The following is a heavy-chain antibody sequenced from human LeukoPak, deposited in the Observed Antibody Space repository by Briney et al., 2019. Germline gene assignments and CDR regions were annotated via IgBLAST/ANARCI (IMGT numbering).Heavy chain of an antibody. J-gene: IGHJ4*02. CDR1: GFTFSDHY. Sequence: GGSLRLSCAASGFTFSDHYIDWVRQAPGKGLEWVGRSRNKVNSYTTAYAASVIGRFTVSRDDLSATVYLQMNSLKTEDTAVYYSTRSMYGEGRRIIDFDYWGQGTLLTVSS. CDR2: SRNKVNSYTT. V-gene: IGHV3-72*01. D-gene: IGHD4/OR15-4a*01. CDR3: TRSMYGEGRRIIDFDY.